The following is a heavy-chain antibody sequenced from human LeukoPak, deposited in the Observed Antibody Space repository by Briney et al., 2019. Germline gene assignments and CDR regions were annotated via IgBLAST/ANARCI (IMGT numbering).Heavy chain of an antibody. J-gene: IGHJ4*02. CDR3: ARAGTAVVNFDY. V-gene: IGHV3-21*01. CDR2: ISSSSSYI. CDR1: GFTFSSYH. D-gene: IGHD5-18*01. Sequence: GGSLRLSCGPSGFTFSSYHVNWVREARGKGLEWVSSISSSSSYIYYADSVKGRFTISRDNAKNSLFLQTNSLRAEDTAVYYCARAGTAVVNFDYWGQGTLVTVSS.